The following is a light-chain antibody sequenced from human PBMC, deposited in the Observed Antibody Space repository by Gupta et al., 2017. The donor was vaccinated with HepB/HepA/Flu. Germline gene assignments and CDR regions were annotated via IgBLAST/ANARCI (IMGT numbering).Light chain of an antibody. CDR2: DVS. CDR1: SSDVGAYSY. CDR3: TSYTRSNTYV. V-gene: IGLV2-14*03. J-gene: IGLJ1*01. Sequence: QSALTQPASVSASPGQSITISCTGTSSDVGAYSYVSWYQHHPGKAPKLMIYDVSNRPSGVSNRFSGSKSGNTASLTISGLQAEDEADYYCTSYTRSNTYVFGTGTKVTVL.